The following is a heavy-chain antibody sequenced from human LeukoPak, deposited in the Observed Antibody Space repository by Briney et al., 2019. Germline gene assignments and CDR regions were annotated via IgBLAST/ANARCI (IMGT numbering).Heavy chain of an antibody. D-gene: IGHD2-2*01. CDR3: ARGCSSTSCYAM. CDR1: GGSISSSSYY. Sequence: KPSETLSLTCTVSGGSISSSSYYWGWIRQPPGKGLEWIGSIYYSGSTYYNPSLKSRVTISVDTSKNQFSLKLSSVTAADTAVYYCARGCSSTSCYAMWGQGTLVTVSS. CDR2: IYYSGST. J-gene: IGHJ4*02. V-gene: IGHV4-39*07.